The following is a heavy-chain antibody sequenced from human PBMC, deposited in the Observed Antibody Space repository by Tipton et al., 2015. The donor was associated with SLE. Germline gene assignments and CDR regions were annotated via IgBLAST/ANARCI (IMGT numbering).Heavy chain of an antibody. J-gene: IGHJ4*02. D-gene: IGHD3-16*02. V-gene: IGHV3-7*01. Sequence: SLRLSCAASGFTFSSYWMSWVRQAPGKGLEWVANIKQDGSEKYHVDSVKGRFTISRDNAKNSLYLQMNSLRAEDTAVYYCASLRLGELSSLFYWGQGTMVTVSS. CDR1: GFTFSSYW. CDR2: IKQDGSEK. CDR3: ASLRLGELSSLFY.